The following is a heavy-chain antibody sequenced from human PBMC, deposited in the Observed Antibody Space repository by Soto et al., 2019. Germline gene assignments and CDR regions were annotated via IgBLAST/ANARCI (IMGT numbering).Heavy chain of an antibody. J-gene: IGHJ6*02. CDR3: ARGALDIVVVTAAIDGMDV. Sequence: ASVKVSCKASGYTFTSYGISWVRQAPGQGLEWMGWISAYNGNTNYAQKLQGRVTMTTDTSTSTAYMELRSLRSDDTAVYYCARGALDIVVVTAAIDGMDVWGQGTRVTVSS. CDR1: GYTFTSYG. CDR2: ISAYNGNT. V-gene: IGHV1-18*01. D-gene: IGHD2-2*01.